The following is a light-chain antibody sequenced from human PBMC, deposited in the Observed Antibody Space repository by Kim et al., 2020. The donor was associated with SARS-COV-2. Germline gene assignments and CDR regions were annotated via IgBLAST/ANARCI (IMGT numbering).Light chain of an antibody. CDR2: GAS. Sequence: ASVGDRVTITCRANQDMANSLAWYQQKPGTVPKLLIYGASTLQSGVPSRFSGSGSGTEFTLTIGSLQTEDVATYYCQKYNTAPWTFGPGTKVDIK. J-gene: IGKJ1*01. V-gene: IGKV1-27*01. CDR3: QKYNTAPWT. CDR1: QDMANS.